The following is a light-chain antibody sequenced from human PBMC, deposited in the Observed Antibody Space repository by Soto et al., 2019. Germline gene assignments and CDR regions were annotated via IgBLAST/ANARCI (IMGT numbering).Light chain of an antibody. V-gene: IGKV2-29*01. CDR3: QQYGSAPPIT. Sequence: DVVMTQTPLSLSVAPGQPASISCQSSQSLLTIPGETFLFWYLQKPGQSPQLLIYEVSTRVSGVPDRFSGSGSGTDFTLTISRLEPEDFAVYYCQQYGSAPPITCGQGTRLE. CDR1: QSLLTIPGETF. J-gene: IGKJ5*01. CDR2: EVS.